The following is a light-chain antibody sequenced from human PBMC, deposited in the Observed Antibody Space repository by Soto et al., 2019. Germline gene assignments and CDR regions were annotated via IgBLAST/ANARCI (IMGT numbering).Light chain of an antibody. CDR3: SSYTPVSTRV. Sequence: QSALTQPASVSGSPGQSITISCTGTNSDVGGNDYVSWYQQHPGKAPKVLIYDVRNRPSGVSNRFSGSKSGNTASLTISGLQAEDEADYYCSSYTPVSTRVFGTGTKVTVL. CDR2: DVR. J-gene: IGLJ1*01. CDR1: NSDVGGNDY. V-gene: IGLV2-14*01.